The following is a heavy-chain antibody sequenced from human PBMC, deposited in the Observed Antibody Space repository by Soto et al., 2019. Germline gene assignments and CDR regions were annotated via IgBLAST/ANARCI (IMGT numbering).Heavy chain of an antibody. CDR2: INHSGST. J-gene: IGHJ4*02. CDR3: ARGRDGYNSKTPKNLNFDY. D-gene: IGHD5-12*01. V-gene: IGHV4-34*01. CDR1: GGSFSGYY. Sequence: KSSETLSLTCAVYGGSFSGYYWSWIRQPPGKGLEWIGEINHSGSTNYNPSLKSRVTISVDTSKNQFSLKLSSVTAADTAVYYCARGRDGYNSKTPKNLNFDYWGQGTLVTVSS.